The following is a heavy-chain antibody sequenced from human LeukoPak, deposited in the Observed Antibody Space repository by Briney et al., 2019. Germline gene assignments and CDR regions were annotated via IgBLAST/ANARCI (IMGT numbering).Heavy chain of an antibody. CDR3: ARVRGGAYDFWSGPQLDY. CDR2: INHSGST. Sequence: SETLSLTCAVYGGSFSGYYWSWIRQPPGKGLEWIGEINHSGSTNYNPSLKSRVTMSVDTSKNQFSLKLSSVTAADTAVYYCARVRGGAYDFWSGPQLDYWGQGTLVTVSS. V-gene: IGHV4-34*01. D-gene: IGHD3-3*01. J-gene: IGHJ4*02. CDR1: GGSFSGYY.